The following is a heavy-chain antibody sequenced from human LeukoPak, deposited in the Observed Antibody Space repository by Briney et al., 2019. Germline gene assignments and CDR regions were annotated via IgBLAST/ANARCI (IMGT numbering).Heavy chain of an antibody. CDR3: ARGDDYYLAFDI. D-gene: IGHD3-22*01. CDR1: GASISSYY. V-gene: IGHV4-4*07. Sequence: SETLSLTCTVSGASISSYYWTWIRQPAEKGLEGIGRIYATGSTNYNPSLKSRVTISVDKSKSQFSLNLTSVSAADTAVYYCARGDDYYLAFDIWGQGTMVTVSS. J-gene: IGHJ3*02. CDR2: IYATGST.